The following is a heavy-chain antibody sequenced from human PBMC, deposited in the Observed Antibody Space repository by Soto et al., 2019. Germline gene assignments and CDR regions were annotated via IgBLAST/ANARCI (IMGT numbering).Heavy chain of an antibody. V-gene: IGHV4-38-2*02. Sequence: PSETLSLTCVVSGYSFNSVHFWGWIRQPPGKGLQWIGSLSQNGGTYRNPSLRSRVTLSVDTSKNQFSLKLTSVTAADTAVYYCAREEVGYCSGGRCYYYVMDVWGQGTTVTVSS. J-gene: IGHJ6*02. CDR3: AREEVGYCSGGRCYYYVMDV. CDR2: LSQNGGT. CDR1: GYSFNSVHF. D-gene: IGHD2-15*01.